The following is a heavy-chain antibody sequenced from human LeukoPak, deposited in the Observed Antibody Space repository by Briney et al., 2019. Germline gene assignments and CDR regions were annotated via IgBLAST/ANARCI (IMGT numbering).Heavy chain of an antibody. J-gene: IGHJ4*02. D-gene: IGHD3-3*01. CDR3: ARGRDYDFWSGYYAYYFDY. CDR1: GYTFTGYY. V-gene: IGHV1-2*02. CDR2: INPNSGGT. Sequence: ASVKVSCKASGYTFTGYYMHWVRQAPGQGLEWMGWINPNSGGTNYAQKFQGRVTMTRDTSTSTVYMELSSLRSEDTAVYYCARGRDYDFWSGYYAYYFDYWGQGTLVTVSS.